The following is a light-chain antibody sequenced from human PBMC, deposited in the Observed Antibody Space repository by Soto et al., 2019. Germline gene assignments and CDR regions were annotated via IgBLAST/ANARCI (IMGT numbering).Light chain of an antibody. CDR1: SNEGGGYNY. CDR3: SSYTSSSKYV. CDR2: DVS. Sequence: SVLTQPASASGSPGQSITISCTGTSNEGGGYNYVSGYEQHPGKAPKRMSYDVSNRPSGVSNRFSGSKSGNTASLTISGLQAEDEADYYCSSYTSSSKYVFGAGAKVTVL. J-gene: IGLJ1*01. V-gene: IGLV2-14*01.